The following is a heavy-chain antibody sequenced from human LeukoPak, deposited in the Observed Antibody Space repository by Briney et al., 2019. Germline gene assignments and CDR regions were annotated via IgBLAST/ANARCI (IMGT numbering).Heavy chain of an antibody. Sequence: SETLSLTCTVSGGSITGYYWSWIRQPPGKGLEWVGYIYYSGSTNYNPSLKSRVTILVDTSKKQFSLKLSSVTAADTVVYYCARGERLGGDYWGQGTLVTVSA. V-gene: IGHV4-59*01. D-gene: IGHD3-16*01. J-gene: IGHJ4*02. CDR2: IYYSGST. CDR3: ARGERLGGDY. CDR1: GGSITGYY.